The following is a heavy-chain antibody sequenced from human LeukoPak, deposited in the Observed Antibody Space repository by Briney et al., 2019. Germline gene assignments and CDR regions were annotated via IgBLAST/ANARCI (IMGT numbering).Heavy chain of an antibody. CDR3: ARVLINRYTYGIDY. V-gene: IGHV3-66*01. J-gene: IGHJ4*02. Sequence: GGSLRLSCAASDFSFITYAMSWVRQAPGKGLEWVSVIYSGGDTFYADSMKGRFTLSRDNSKNTLYLQMNSLRAADTAVYYCARVLINRYTYGIDYWGQGTLVTVSS. CDR1: DFSFITYA. D-gene: IGHD3-16*02. CDR2: IYSGGDT.